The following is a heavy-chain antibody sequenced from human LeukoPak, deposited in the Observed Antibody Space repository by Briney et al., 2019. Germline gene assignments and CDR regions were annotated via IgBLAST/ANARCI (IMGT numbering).Heavy chain of an antibody. D-gene: IGHD1-26*01. CDR1: GASISSSNW. CDR2: VFHTGST. Sequence: SETLSLTCAVSGASISSSNWWSWVRQPPGKGLEWIGEVFHTGSTTYNPSLQSRVTISVDKSKNQFSLKLSSVTAADTAVYYCARDAGGATVYWGQGILVTVSS. V-gene: IGHV4-4*02. J-gene: IGHJ4*02. CDR3: ARDAGGATVY.